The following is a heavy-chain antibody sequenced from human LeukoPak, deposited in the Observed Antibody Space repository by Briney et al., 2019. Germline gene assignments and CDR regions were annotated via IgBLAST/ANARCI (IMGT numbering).Heavy chain of an antibody. CDR3: ANAYSTAWKGFDS. CDR2: ISGGGGST. D-gene: IGHD3-16*01. V-gene: IGHV3-23*01. J-gene: IGHJ4*02. CDR1: GFTSSSYG. Sequence: GGSLRLSCAASGFTSSSYGMHWVRQAPGKGLEWVSGISGGGGSTYYADSVKGRFSSSRDNSKNTLYLQMNSLRAEDTAVYFCANAYSTAWKGFDSWGQGTLVTVSS.